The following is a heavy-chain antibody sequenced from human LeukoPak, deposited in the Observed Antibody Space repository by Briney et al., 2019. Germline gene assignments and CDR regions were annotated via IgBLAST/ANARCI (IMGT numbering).Heavy chain of an antibody. CDR3: TTKREYSGYVFYYYYYMDV. CDR1: GFTFSDYY. J-gene: IGHJ6*03. Sequence: GGSLRLSCAASGFTFSDYYMSWIRQAPGKGLEWVSYISSSGSAIYYADSVKGRFTISRDNAKNSLYLQMNSLRAEDTAVYYCTTKREYSGYVFYYYYYMDVWGKGTTVTVSS. CDR2: ISSSGSAI. V-gene: IGHV3-11*01. D-gene: IGHD5-12*01.